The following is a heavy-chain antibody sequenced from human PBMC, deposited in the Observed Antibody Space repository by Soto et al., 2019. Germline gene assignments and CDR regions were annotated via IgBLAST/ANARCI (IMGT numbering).Heavy chain of an antibody. D-gene: IGHD1-7*01. CDR2: IIPIFGTE. Sequence: QVQLVQSGAEVKKPGSSVKVSCKASGGTFSSYAISWVRQAPGQGLEWMGGIIPIFGTENYAQKFQGRVTITADESTSTADMELSSLRWGDTAVYYCASVFSPGTTLGFDYWGQGTLVTVSS. V-gene: IGHV1-69*01. CDR1: GGTFSSYA. CDR3: ASVFSPGTTLGFDY. J-gene: IGHJ4*02.